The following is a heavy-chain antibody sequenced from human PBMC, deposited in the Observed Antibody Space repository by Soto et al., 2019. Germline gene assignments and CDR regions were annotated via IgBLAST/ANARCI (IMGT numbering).Heavy chain of an antibody. J-gene: IGHJ6*02. D-gene: IGHD3-3*01. CDR3: ARALTPSYYDFWSGRSYGMDV. CDR1: GYTFTSYA. Sequence: QVQLVQSGSELKKPGASVKVSCKASGYTFTSYAMNWVRQAPGQGLEWMGWINTNTGNPTYAQGFTGRFVFSLDTSFSTSYLQICSLKSEDTAVYYCARALTPSYYDFWSGRSYGMDVWGQGTTVTVSS. V-gene: IGHV7-4-1*01. CDR2: INTNTGNP.